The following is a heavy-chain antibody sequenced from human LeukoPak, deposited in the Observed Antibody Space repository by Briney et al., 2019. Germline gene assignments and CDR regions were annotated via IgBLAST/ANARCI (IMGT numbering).Heavy chain of an antibody. CDR1: GFTFSSYG. CDR3: ARDRGYNYAHPLDY. J-gene: IGHJ4*02. Sequence: PGRSLRLSCAASGFTFSSYGMHWVRQAPGKGLEWVALIWYDGSNKYYADSVEGRFTIARDNSKNTLYLQMNSLRPEDTAVYCCARDRGYNYAHPLDYWGQGTLVTVSS. D-gene: IGHD5-18*01. V-gene: IGHV3-33*01. CDR2: IWYDGSNK.